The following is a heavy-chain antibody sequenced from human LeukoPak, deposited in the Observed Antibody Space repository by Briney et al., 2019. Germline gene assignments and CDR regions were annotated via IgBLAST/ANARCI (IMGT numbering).Heavy chain of an antibody. Sequence: ASVKLSCKASGGTFSSYAISWVRQAPGQGLEWMGRIIPIFGTANYAQKFQGRVTITTDESTSTAYMELISLRSEETAVYYCARAIAYYDSSGYLRFGGFDYWGQGTLVTVSS. V-gene: IGHV1-69*05. CDR2: IIPIFGTA. D-gene: IGHD3-22*01. CDR3: ARAIAYYDSSGYLRFGGFDY. J-gene: IGHJ4*02. CDR1: GGTFSSYA.